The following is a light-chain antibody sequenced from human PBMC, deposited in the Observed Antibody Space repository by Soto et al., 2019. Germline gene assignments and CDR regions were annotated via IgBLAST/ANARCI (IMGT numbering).Light chain of an antibody. J-gene: IGLJ1*01. CDR2: EVI. CDR3: SSYAGSRIYV. Sequence: QSVRTHPPSASWSLGHSVTISCTGSSGDVGGYNSVSWYQQHPGKAPKLIIYEVIRRPSGVPDRFSGSKFYNTASLTVSGLQPEDEAEYFCSSYAGSRIYVLGTGTKVTVL. V-gene: IGLV2-8*01. CDR1: SGDVGGYNS.